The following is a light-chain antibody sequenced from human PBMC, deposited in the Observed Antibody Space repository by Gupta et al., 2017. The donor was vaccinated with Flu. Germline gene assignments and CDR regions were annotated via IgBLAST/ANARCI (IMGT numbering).Light chain of an antibody. CDR3: SSDTSSSAYV. CDR1: SSDVGGYDY. Sequence: QSALTQPASVSGSPGQSITISCTGTSSDVGGYDYVSWYQQHPGKAPKLMIYEVNNRPSGVANRFSGSKSGNTASLTISGRQTEDEADYYCSSDTSSSAYVFGSGNKVTVL. J-gene: IGLJ1*01. CDR2: EVN. V-gene: IGLV2-14*01.